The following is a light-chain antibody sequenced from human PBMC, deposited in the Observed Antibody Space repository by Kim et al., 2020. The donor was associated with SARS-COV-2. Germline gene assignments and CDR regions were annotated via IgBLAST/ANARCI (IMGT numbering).Light chain of an antibody. CDR2: YKSDSDK. CDR3: SIWHNNIWV. V-gene: IGLV5-45*02. J-gene: IGLJ3*02. CDR1: SGINVGDYR. Sequence: QPVLTQPSSLSASPGASASLTCTLHSGINVGDYRMYWYQQKPGSPPQYLLRYKSDSDKQQGSGVPSRFSGSTDASANAGILLISGLQSEDEADYFCSIWHNNIWVVGGGTRLTVL.